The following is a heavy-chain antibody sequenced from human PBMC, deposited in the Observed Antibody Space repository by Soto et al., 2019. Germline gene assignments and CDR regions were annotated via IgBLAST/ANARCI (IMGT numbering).Heavy chain of an antibody. CDR3: ARDVGGEDY. J-gene: IGHJ4*02. D-gene: IGHD3-10*01. CDR1: GFTFSSYA. Sequence: QVQLVESGGGVVQPGRSLRLSCVASGFTFSSYAMHWVRQAPGKGLEWVAFIWYEGSKKYYADSVKGRFTISRDNSKNPLYLPMNTLRAEDTAVYYCARDVGGEDYWGQGTLVTVSS. V-gene: IGHV3-33*01. CDR2: IWYEGSKK.